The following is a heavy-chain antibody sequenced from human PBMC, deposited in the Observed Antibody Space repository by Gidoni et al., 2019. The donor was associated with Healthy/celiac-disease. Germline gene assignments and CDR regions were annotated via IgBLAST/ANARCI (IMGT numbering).Heavy chain of an antibody. CDR2: IWYDGSNK. V-gene: IGHV3-33*01. Sequence: QVQLVESGGGVVQPGRSLRRSCAASGFTFSSYGLHWVRQAPGKGLEWVSVIWYDGSNKYYADSVKGRFTISRDNSKNTLYLQMNSLRAEDTAVYYCARDPLWFRESSRDWYFDLWGRGTLVTVSS. D-gene: IGHD3-10*01. CDR3: ARDPLWFRESSRDWYFDL. J-gene: IGHJ2*01. CDR1: GFTFSSYG.